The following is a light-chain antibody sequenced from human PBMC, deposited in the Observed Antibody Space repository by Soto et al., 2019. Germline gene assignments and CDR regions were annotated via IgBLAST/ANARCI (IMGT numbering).Light chain of an antibody. V-gene: IGKV3D-20*02. J-gene: IGKJ4*01. CDR2: GAS. CDR1: QSVSNNY. Sequence: EIVLTQSPGTLSLSQGERPTLSCRASQSVSNNYLAWYQQKPGQAPRLLIYGASNRATGVPDRFSGSGSGTDFTLTISSLEPEDSAVYYCQQRSNWPLTFGGGTKVDIK. CDR3: QQRSNWPLT.